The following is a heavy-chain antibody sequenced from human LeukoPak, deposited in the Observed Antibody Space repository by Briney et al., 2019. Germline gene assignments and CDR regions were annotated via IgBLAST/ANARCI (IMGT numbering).Heavy chain of an antibody. CDR1: GGSISSYY. J-gene: IGHJ4*02. D-gene: IGHD3-10*01. Sequence: SETLSLTCTVSGGSISSYYWSWIRQPPGKGLKWIGYIYYSGSTSYSPSLRSRVTISVDTSKNQFSLKLSSVTAADTAVYYCARDMVRGVIHVGFDYWGQGTLVTVSS. CDR2: IYYSGST. CDR3: ARDMVRGVIHVGFDY. V-gene: IGHV4-59*12.